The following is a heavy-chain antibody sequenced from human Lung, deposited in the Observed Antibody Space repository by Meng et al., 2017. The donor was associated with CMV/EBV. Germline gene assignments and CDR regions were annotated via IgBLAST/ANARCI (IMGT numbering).Heavy chain of an antibody. CDR3: ARVEVGITSGDY. J-gene: IGHJ4*02. CDR2: FNAYNGDT. D-gene: IGHD1-26*01. V-gene: IGHV1-18*01. Sequence: RVHAGVERTTPGASLQVSCKPSGYTFTNYGITWVRQAPGQGLEWMGWFNAYNGDTNYAQTLQGRVTMTTDTSTSTAYMELRSLRSDDTAVYYCARVEVGITSGDYWGQGTLVTVSS. CDR1: GYTFTNYG.